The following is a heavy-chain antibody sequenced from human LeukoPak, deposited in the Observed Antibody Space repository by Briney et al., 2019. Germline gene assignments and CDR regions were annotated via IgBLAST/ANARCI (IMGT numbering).Heavy chain of an antibody. Sequence: GGSLRLSCAASGFTFSTYSMNWVRQAPGKGLEWVSYISSGGSTIYYADSVKGRITISRDNAKNSLYLQMNSLRAEDTAVYHCARDGPNYDIDYWGQGTLVTVSS. V-gene: IGHV3-48*01. CDR3: ARDGPNYDIDY. CDR1: GFTFSTYS. D-gene: IGHD3-3*01. CDR2: ISSGGSTI. J-gene: IGHJ4*02.